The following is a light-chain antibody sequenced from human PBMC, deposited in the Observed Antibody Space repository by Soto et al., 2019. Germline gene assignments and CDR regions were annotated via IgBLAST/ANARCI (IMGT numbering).Light chain of an antibody. CDR2: SAS. V-gene: IGKV3-15*01. Sequence: TQSPVTLSVSPGDRATLSCRANQSISNNLAWYQQKSGQAPRLLIYSASTRATGIPARFSGSGSGTEFTLTISSLQSEVFAVYFCQQYGSSLRTFGQGTKLEIK. CDR3: QQYGSSLRT. CDR1: QSISNN. J-gene: IGKJ2*01.